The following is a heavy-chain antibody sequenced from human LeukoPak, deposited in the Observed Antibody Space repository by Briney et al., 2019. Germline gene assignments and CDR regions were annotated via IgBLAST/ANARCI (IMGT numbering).Heavy chain of an antibody. CDR3: ARVTIVGAFDY. V-gene: IGHV3-30-3*01. CDR1: GFTFSSYA. J-gene: IGHJ4*02. D-gene: IGHD1-26*01. Sequence: GGSLRLSCAASGFTFSSYAMHWVRQAPGKGLEWVAVISYDGSNKYYADSVKGRFTISRGNSKNTLYLQMNSLRAEDTAVYYCARVTIVGAFDYWGQGTLVTVSS. CDR2: ISYDGSNK.